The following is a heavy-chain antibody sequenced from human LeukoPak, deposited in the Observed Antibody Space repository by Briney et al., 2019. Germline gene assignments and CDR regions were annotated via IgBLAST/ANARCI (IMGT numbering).Heavy chain of an antibody. CDR2: ISYDGSNK. Sequence: GRSLRLSCAASGFTFSSYAMHWVSQAPGKGLEWVAVISYDGSNKYYADSVKGRFTISRDNSKNTLYLQMNSLRAEDTAVYYCAREGYCSSTSCLYYYYYGMDVWGQGTTVTVSS. CDR3: AREGYCSSTSCLYYYYYGMDV. J-gene: IGHJ6*02. D-gene: IGHD2-2*01. CDR1: GFTFSSYA. V-gene: IGHV3-30-3*01.